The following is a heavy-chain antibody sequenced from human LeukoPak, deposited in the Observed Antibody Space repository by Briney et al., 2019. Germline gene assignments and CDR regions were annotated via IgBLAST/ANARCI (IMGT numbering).Heavy chain of an antibody. J-gene: IGHJ5*02. CDR1: GYTFISYG. V-gene: IGHV1-18*01. CDR3: ARDPDISTNWFDP. D-gene: IGHD3-9*01. Sequence: ASVKVSCKASGYTFISYGISWVRQAPGQGLEWLGWISTYNGNTNYAQKFQGRVTMTTDTSTSTAYMELRSLRSDDTAVYYCARDPDISTNWFDPWGQGTLVTVSP. CDR2: ISTYNGNT.